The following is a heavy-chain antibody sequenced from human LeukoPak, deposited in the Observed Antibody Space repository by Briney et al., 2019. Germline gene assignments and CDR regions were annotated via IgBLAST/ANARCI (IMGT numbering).Heavy chain of an antibody. J-gene: IGHJ3*02. V-gene: IGHV4-59*01. CDR1: GGSISNYY. CDR2: IYYTGST. Sequence: PSETLSLTCTVSGGSISNYYWSWIRQPPGKGLEWTGYIYYTGSTKYNPSLRSRVTLSVDSSKTQFSLKLNSVTAADTAVYYCAKSPSWGSGLDAFDIWGQGTMVTVSS. CDR3: AKSPSWGSGLDAFDI. D-gene: IGHD7-27*01.